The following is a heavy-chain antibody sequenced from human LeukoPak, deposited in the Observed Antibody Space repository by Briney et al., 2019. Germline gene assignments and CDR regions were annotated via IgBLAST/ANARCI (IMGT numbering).Heavy chain of an antibody. CDR3: AGFKSGSSKGGDAFDI. J-gene: IGHJ3*02. CDR2: IYTSGST. Sequence: PSETLSLTCTVSGGSISSGSYYWSWIRQPAGKGLEWIGRIYTSGSTNYNPSLKSRVTISVDTSKNQFSLKLSSVTAADTAVYYCAGFKSGSSKGGDAFDIWGQGTMVTVSS. CDR1: GGSISSGSYY. V-gene: IGHV4-61*02. D-gene: IGHD1-26*01.